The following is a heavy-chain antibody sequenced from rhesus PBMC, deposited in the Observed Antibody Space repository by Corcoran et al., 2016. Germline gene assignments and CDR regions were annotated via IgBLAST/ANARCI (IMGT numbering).Heavy chain of an antibody. J-gene: IGHJ4*01. V-gene: IGHV4-99*01. Sequence: QVQLQESGPGLVKPSETLSLPCAVSGSSISSGYYWGWVRQPPGKGLVYIGYISGRSGSTYYNPSLKSRVTISKDSSKTQFSLKLSSVTAADTAVYYCARLAAAGSIFDYWGQGVLVTVSS. CDR2: ISGRSGST. D-gene: IGHD6-31*01. CDR3: ARLAAAGSIFDY. CDR1: GSSISSGYY.